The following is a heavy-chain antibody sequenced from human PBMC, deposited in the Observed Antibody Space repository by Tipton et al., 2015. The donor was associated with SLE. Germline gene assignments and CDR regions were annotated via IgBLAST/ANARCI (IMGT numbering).Heavy chain of an antibody. V-gene: IGHV4-59*12. D-gene: IGHD5-18*01. CDR3: ARDSSYGPFDY. CDR2: IYYSGST. Sequence: TLSLTCAVYGGSFSGYYWSWIRQPPGKGLEWIGYIYYSGSTNYNPSLKSRVTISVDRSKNQFSLKLSSVTAADTAVYYCARDSSYGPFDYWGQGTLVTVSS. CDR1: GGSFSGYY. J-gene: IGHJ4*02.